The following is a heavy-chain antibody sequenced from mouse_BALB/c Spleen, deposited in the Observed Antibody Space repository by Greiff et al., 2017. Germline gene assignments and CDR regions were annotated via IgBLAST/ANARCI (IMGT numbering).Heavy chain of an antibody. J-gene: IGHJ3*01. Sequence: VQLQQSGAELAKPGASVKMSCKASGYTFTSYWMHWVNQRPGQGLEWIGYINPSTGYTEYNQKFKDKATLTADKSSSTAYMQLSSLTSEDSAVYYCARSPFYGNYEGFAYWGQGTLVTVSA. CDR1: GYTFTSYW. CDR2: INPSTGYT. V-gene: IGHV1-7*01. D-gene: IGHD2-10*01. CDR3: ARSPFYGNYEGFAY.